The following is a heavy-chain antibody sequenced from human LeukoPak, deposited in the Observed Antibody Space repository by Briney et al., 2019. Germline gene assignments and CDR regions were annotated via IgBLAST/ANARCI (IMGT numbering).Heavy chain of an antibody. V-gene: IGHV5-51*01. D-gene: IGHD3-22*01. CDR1: GYSFTNYW. J-gene: IGHJ4*02. Sequence: GESLKISCKGSGYSFTNYWIAWVRQMPGKGLECMGIIYPGDSDTRYRPSFQGQVTISADRSIGTAYLQWSSLKASDTAIYYCARQSNYYDSSGPLIDYWGQGTLVTVSS. CDR3: ARQSNYYDSSGPLIDY. CDR2: IYPGDSDT.